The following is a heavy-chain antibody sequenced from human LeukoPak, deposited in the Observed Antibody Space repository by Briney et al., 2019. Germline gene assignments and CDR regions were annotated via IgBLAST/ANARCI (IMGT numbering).Heavy chain of an antibody. CDR3: ARGPHERSGYPDD. V-gene: IGHV1-18*01. Sequence: ASVKLSCKPSGYTFNTYGITWVRQAPGQGLEWMGWISPYNGNTNYAQKFQGRVTLTTDTSTSTAYMELRGLRSDDTAVYYCARGPHERSGYPDDWGQGTLVTVSS. D-gene: IGHD3-22*01. CDR2: ISPYNGNT. CDR1: GYTFNTYG. J-gene: IGHJ4*02.